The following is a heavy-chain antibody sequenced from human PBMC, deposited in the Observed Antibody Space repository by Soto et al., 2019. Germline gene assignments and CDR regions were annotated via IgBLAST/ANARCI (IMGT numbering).Heavy chain of an antibody. CDR2: ISAYNGNT. V-gene: IGHV1-18*01. CDR1: GYTFTSYG. J-gene: IGHJ4*02. Sequence: QVQLVQSGAEVKKPGASVKGSCTASGYTFTSYGISWVRQAPGQGVEWMGWISAYNGNTNYAQKLQGRVTMTTDTSTSTAYMELRSLRSDDTAVYYCARGLRNYGSGSYYHYWRQGTLVTVSS. CDR3: ARGLRNYGSGSYYHY. D-gene: IGHD3-10*01.